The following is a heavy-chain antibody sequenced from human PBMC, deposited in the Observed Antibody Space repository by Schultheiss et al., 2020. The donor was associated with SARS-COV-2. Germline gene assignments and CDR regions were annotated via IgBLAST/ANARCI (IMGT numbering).Heavy chain of an antibody. D-gene: IGHD2-15*01. CDR3: ARGGLVVGYNWFDP. V-gene: IGHV4-59*12. J-gene: IGHJ5*02. CDR1: GGSFSGYY. CDR2: IYYSGST. Sequence: SETLSLTCAVYGGSFSGYYWSWIRQPPGKGLEWIGYIYYSGSTYYNPSLKSRVTMSVDTSKNQFSLKLSSVTAADTAVYYCARGGLVVGYNWFDPWGQGTLVTVSS.